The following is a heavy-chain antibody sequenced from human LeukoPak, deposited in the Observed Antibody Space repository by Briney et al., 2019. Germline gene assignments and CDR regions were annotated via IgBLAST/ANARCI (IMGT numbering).Heavy chain of an antibody. V-gene: IGHV3-30-3*01. CDR1: GFTFSSYA. Sequence: GESLRLSCAASGFTFSSYAMHWVRQAPGKGLEWVAVISYDGSNKYYADSVKGRFTISRDNSKNTLYPQMNSLRAEDTAVYYCARDFWSAAAGYMTYYYYYGMDVWGQGTTVTVSS. J-gene: IGHJ6*02. D-gene: IGHD6-13*01. CDR3: ARDFWSAAAGYMTYYYYYGMDV. CDR2: ISYDGSNK.